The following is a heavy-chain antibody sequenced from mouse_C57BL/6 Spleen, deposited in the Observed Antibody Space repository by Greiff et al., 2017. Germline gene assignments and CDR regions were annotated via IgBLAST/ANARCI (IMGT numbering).Heavy chain of an antibody. CDR1: GFTFSDAW. Sequence: EVQLQESGGGLVQPGGSMKLSCAASGFTFSDAWMDWVRQSPEKGLEWVAEIRNKANNHATYYAESVKGRFTISRDDSKSSVYLQMNSLRAEDTGIYYCTRGLRRIAWFAYWGQGTLVTVSA. CDR3: TRGLRRIAWFAY. CDR2: IRNKANNHAT. J-gene: IGHJ3*01. V-gene: IGHV6-6*01. D-gene: IGHD2-4*01.